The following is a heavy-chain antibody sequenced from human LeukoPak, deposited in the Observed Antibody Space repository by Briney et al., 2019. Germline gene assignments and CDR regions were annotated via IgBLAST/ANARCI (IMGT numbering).Heavy chain of an antibody. D-gene: IGHD6-13*01. V-gene: IGHV1-2*06. Sequence: ASVKVSCKASDYIFSGHFIHWVRQAPGQGLEWIGRIDPNSGGTSFAPKFQGRVTMTRDTSISTAYMEVTRLTSDDTAVYYCARRPPMSAADNWLDPWGQGPLVTVSS. J-gene: IGHJ5*02. CDR2: IDPNSGGT. CDR1: DYIFSGHF. CDR3: ARRPPMSAADNWLDP.